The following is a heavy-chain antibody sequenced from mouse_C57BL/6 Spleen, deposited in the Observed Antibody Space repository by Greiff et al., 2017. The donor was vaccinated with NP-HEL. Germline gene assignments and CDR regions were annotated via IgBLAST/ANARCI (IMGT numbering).Heavy chain of an antibody. D-gene: IGHD2-4*01. Sequence: VQLKESGPGLVKPSQSLSLTCSVTGYSITSGYYWNWIRQFPGNKLEWMGYISYDGSNNYNPSLKNRISITRDTSKNQFFLKLNSVTTEDTATYYCARESGNYDYDYAMDYWGQGTSVTVSS. CDR3: ARESGNYDYDYAMDY. CDR2: ISYDGSN. J-gene: IGHJ4*01. CDR1: GYSITSGYY. V-gene: IGHV3-6*01.